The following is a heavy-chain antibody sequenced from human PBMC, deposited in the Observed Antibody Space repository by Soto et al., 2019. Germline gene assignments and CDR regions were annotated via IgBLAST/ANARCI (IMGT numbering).Heavy chain of an antibody. V-gene: IGHV4-59*01. CDR2: NYHSGTT. Sequence: TSETLSLTXAVSDVTISTYYWSWIRQPPGKGLEWIGYNYHSGTTNYNPSLKSRVTISVDTSKNQFSLRLTSVTAADTAIYYCVREAYIGYGHAIDHWGQGILVTVSS. CDR3: VREAYIGYGHAIDH. CDR1: DVTISTYY. J-gene: IGHJ4*02. D-gene: IGHD5-12*01.